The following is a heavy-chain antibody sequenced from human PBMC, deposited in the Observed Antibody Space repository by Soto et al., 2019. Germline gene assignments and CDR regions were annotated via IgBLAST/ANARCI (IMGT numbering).Heavy chain of an antibody. J-gene: IGHJ4*02. V-gene: IGHV4-34*01. CDR3: ARGASGSTYPY. D-gene: IGHD6-13*01. Sequence: HVHLQQWGAGLLKPSETLSLTCAVSNGAFTGYYWTWIRQPPGKGLEWIGEIFHTGNTNYNPSLRSRVTISQDIAKNQFSLNLSSVTAADTAVYYCARGASGSTYPYWGQGTLVTVSS. CDR1: NGAFTGYY. CDR2: IFHTGNT.